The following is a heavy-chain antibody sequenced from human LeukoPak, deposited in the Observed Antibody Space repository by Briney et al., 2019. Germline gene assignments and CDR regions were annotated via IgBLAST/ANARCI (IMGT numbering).Heavy chain of an antibody. CDR3: ARENYYYDSSGYYSYYYYMDV. D-gene: IGHD3-22*01. CDR1: GGSISSYY. Sequence: PSETLSLTCTVSGGSISSYYWSWIRQPAGKGLEWVGRIYSSGSTNYNPSLKSRVTMSLDTSKDQFSLKLSSVTAADTAVYYCARENYYYDSSGYYSYYYYMDVWGKGTTVTVSS. V-gene: IGHV4-4*07. CDR2: IYSSGST. J-gene: IGHJ6*03.